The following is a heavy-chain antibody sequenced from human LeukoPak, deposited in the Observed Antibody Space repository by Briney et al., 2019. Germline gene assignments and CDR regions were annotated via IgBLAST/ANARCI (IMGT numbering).Heavy chain of an antibody. CDR3: ASLPSLAPGYSEYMDV. J-gene: IGHJ6*03. V-gene: IGHV4-34*01. D-gene: IGHD1-26*01. CDR2: INHSAST. Sequence: SETLSLTCAVYGGSFSGYYWSWIRQPPGKGLELIGEINHSASTNYDPSLKSQVTISVDTSKNQCSLKLSSVTAAQTAVYNSASLPSLAPGYSEYMDVWGKGTTVTVSS. CDR1: GGSFSGYY.